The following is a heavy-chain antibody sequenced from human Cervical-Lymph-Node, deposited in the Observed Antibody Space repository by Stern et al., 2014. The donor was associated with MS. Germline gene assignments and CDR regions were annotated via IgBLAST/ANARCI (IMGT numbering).Heavy chain of an antibody. Sequence: VQLVESGAEVTKPGSSVKVSCKASGYTFSKFPSSWVRQAPGQGLEWMGVIFPVFGTPTYAQEFRGRVPITADVSTSTVYMELSSLRSDDTAVYYCALSSETSDRWYSLGYDLWGQGTLVTVSS. D-gene: IGHD6-13*01. CDR3: ALSSETSDRWYSLGYDL. V-gene: IGHV1-69*01. J-gene: IGHJ5*02. CDR2: IFPVFGTP. CDR1: GYTFSKFP.